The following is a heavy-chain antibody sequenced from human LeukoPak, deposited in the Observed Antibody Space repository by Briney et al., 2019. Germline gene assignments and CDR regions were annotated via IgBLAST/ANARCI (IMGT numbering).Heavy chain of an antibody. CDR2: ISSSSSYI. Sequence: PGGSLRLSCAASGFTFSNAWMSWVRQAPGKGLEWVSSISSSSSYIYYADSVKGRFTISRDNAKNSLYLQMNSLRAEDTAVYYRARERYGYKKDYWGQGTLVTVSS. CDR1: GFTFSNAW. V-gene: IGHV3-21*01. D-gene: IGHD5-24*01. J-gene: IGHJ4*02. CDR3: ARERYGYKKDY.